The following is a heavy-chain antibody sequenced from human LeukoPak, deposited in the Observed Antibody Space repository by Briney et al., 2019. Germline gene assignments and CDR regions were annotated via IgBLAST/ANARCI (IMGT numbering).Heavy chain of an antibody. Sequence: GGSLRLSCAASGFTFSAYNMNWVRQAPGKGLEWLSYISSSSSTIYYADSVKGRFTISRDNAKSSLYLQMNSLRAEDTAVYYCARGYLYYYDSSGYRYWGQGTLVTVSS. CDR3: ARGYLYYYDSSGYRY. V-gene: IGHV3-48*04. D-gene: IGHD3-22*01. CDR1: GFTFSAYN. J-gene: IGHJ4*02. CDR2: ISSSSSTI.